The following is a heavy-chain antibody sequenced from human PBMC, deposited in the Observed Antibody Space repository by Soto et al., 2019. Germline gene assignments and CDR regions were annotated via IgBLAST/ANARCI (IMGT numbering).Heavy chain of an antibody. CDR1: GCTFTGYY. CDR2: INPNSGGT. CDR3: ARGVCSGGSCYFDY. J-gene: IGHJ4*02. Sequence: ASVKVSCKASGCTFTGYYMHWVRQAPGQGLEWMGWINPNSGGTSYAQKFQGWVTMTRDTSISTAYMELSRLRSDDTAVYYCARGVCSGGSCYFDYWGQGTLVTVSS. D-gene: IGHD2-15*01. V-gene: IGHV1-2*04.